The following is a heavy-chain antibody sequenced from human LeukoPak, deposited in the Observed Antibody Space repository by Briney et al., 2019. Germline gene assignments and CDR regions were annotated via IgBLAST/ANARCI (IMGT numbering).Heavy chain of an antibody. CDR1: AYTFTGYY. D-gene: IGHD6-19*01. Sequence: ASVTVSCKASAYTFTGYYMHWMRQAPGQGLEWMGWINPDSGGTNYAQKFQGRVTMTRDTSISTAYMEVSRLRSDDTAVYYCAREGSGWYGNFDYWGQGTLVTVSS. J-gene: IGHJ4*02. CDR3: AREGSGWYGNFDY. CDR2: INPDSGGT. V-gene: IGHV1-2*02.